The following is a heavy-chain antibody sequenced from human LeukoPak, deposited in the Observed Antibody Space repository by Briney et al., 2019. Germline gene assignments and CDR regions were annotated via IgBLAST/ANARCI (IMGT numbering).Heavy chain of an antibody. Sequence: GGSLRLSCAASGFTFSDYYMSWIRQAPGKGLEWVSYISSSSSYTNYADSVKGRFTISRDNAKNLLYLQMNSLRAEDTAVYYCARAQRYCSGGSCYFDYWGQGTLVTVSS. CDR3: ARAQRYCSGGSCYFDY. V-gene: IGHV3-11*06. J-gene: IGHJ4*02. CDR1: GFTFSDYY. CDR2: ISSSSSYT. D-gene: IGHD2-15*01.